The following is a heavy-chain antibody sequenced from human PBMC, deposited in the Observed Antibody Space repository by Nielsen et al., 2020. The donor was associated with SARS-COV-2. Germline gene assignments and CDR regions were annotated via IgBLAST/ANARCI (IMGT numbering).Heavy chain of an antibody. CDR3: AKVTRYCSSTSCYPLGMDV. J-gene: IGHJ6*02. D-gene: IGHD2-2*01. V-gene: IGHV3-21*04. Sequence: WIRQPPGKGLEWVSSISSSSSYIYYADSVKGRFTISRDNSKNTLYLQMNSLRAEDTAVYYCAKVTRYCSSTSCYPLGMDVWGQGTTVTVSS. CDR2: ISSSSSYI.